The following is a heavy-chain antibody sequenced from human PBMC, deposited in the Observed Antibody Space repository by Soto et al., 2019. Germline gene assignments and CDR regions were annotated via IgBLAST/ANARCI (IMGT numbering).Heavy chain of an antibody. Sequence: GGSLRLSCAASGFTFSNAWMNWVRQAPGKGLEWVGRIKSKTDGGTTDYAAPVKGRFTISRDDSKNTLYMDMNSLRAEDTAVYHCAKEAESGFYYFNFWGPGTLVTVSS. CDR3: AKEAESGFYYFNF. CDR2: IKSKTDGGTT. D-gene: IGHD3-22*01. J-gene: IGHJ4*01. CDR1: GFTFSNAW. V-gene: IGHV3-15*07.